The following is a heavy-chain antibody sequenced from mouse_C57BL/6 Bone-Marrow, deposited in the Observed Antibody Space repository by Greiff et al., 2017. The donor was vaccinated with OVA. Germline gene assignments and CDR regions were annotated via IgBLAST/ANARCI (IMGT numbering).Heavy chain of an antibody. J-gene: IGHJ2*01. CDR3: ARDYYGSREF. D-gene: IGHD1-1*01. Sequence: EVQLVESGGGLVKPGGSLKLSCAASGFTFSSYAMSWVRQTPEKRLEWVATISDGGSYTYYPDNVKGRFTISRDNAKNNLYLQMSHLKSEDTAMYYCARDYYGSREFGGQGTTLTVSS. CDR1: GFTFSSYA. V-gene: IGHV5-4*01. CDR2: ISDGGSYT.